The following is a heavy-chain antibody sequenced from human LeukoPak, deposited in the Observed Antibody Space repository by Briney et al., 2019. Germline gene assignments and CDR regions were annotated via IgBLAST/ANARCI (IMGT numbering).Heavy chain of an antibody. V-gene: IGHV3-23*01. CDR3: AKQLGYCSDGSCYFPY. J-gene: IGHJ4*02. CDR1: RFTFSSSP. D-gene: IGHD2-15*01. Sequence: GGSLRLSCAPSRFTFSSSPMSWVRQPPGKGLEWVSAISNNGGYTYYADSVQGRFTISRDNSKSTLCLQMNSLRAEDTAVYYCAKQLGYCSDGSCYFPYWGQGTLVTVSS. CDR2: ISNNGGYT.